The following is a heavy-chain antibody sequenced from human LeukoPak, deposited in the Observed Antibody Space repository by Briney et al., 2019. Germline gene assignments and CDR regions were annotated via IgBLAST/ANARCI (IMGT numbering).Heavy chain of an antibody. CDR3: ARDRTTMVRGANNWFDP. CDR1: GYTFTSYD. V-gene: IGHV1-8*01. CDR2: MNPNSGNT. D-gene: IGHD3-10*01. J-gene: IGHJ5*02. Sequence: GASVKVSCKASGYTFTSYDINWVRQATGQGLEWMGWMNPNSGNTGYAQKFQGRVTMTRNTSISTAYMELSSLRSEDTAVYYCARDRTTMVRGANNWFDPWGQGTLVTVSS.